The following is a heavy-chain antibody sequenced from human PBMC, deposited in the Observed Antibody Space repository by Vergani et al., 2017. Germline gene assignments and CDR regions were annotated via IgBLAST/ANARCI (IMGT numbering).Heavy chain of an antibody. J-gene: IGHJ5*02. V-gene: IGHV1-2*02. D-gene: IGHD2-2*01. CDR2: INPNSGGT. CDR3: ARDQSMVFCSSTSCFEGWFDP. CDR1: GYTFSNYY. Sequence: QVQAVQSGAEVKKSGASVKVSCKTSGYTFSNYYMHWVRQAPGQGLEWMGWINPNSGGTKYAQKFLGRVTMTRDTSISTAYMELSRLRSDDTAVYYCARDQSMVFCSSTSCFEGWFDPWGQGTLVTVSS.